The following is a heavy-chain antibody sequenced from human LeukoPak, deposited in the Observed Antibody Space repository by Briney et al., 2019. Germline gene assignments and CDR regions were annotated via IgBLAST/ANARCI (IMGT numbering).Heavy chain of an antibody. D-gene: IGHD6-13*01. J-gene: IGHJ4*02. V-gene: IGHV3-7*03. CDR3: TREIHYSSSSE. CDR2: IKQDGSDK. Sequence: GGSLSLSGAGSGITFSTYWMSRVRQAPGNGLEWVANIKQDGSDKYYVDSVKGRFTISRDNGKNSLYLQMSSLRAEDTAVYYFTREIHYSSSSEWGQGTLVTVSS. CDR1: GITFSTYW.